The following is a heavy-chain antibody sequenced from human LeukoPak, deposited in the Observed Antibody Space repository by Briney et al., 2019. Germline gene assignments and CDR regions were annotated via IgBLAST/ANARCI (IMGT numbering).Heavy chain of an antibody. Sequence: GGSLRLSCAASGFTFSSYAMHWVRQAPGKGLEWVAVISYDGSNKYYADSVKGRFTISRDNSKNTLYLQMNSLRAEDTAVYYCARDQMATTDGDRVYWGQGTLVTVSS. V-gene: IGHV3-30-3*01. CDR3: ARDQMATTDGDRVY. CDR2: ISYDGSNK. CDR1: GFTFSSYA. J-gene: IGHJ4*02. D-gene: IGHD5-24*01.